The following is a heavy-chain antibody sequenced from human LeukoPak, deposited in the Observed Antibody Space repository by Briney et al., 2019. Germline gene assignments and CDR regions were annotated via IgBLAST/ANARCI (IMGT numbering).Heavy chain of an antibody. CDR3: ASRSPSSDSSGYPYYFDY. CDR2: IYYSGST. Sequence: PSETLSLTCTDSGGSISSYYWSWLRQPPGKGLEWIGYIYYSGSTNYNPSLKSRVTISVDTSKNQFSLKLSSVTAADTAVYYCASRSPSSDSSGYPYYFDYWGQGTLVTVSS. J-gene: IGHJ4*02. CDR1: GGSISSYY. V-gene: IGHV4-59*08. D-gene: IGHD3-22*01.